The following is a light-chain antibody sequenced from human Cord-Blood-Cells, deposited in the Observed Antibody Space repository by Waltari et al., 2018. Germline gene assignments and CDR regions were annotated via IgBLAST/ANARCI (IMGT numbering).Light chain of an antibody. CDR3: QQFNSYPYT. CDR2: DAS. Sequence: AIQLTQSPSYLSASVADRVPITCRASQGISSALAWYQQKPGKAPKLLIYDASSLESGVPSRFSGSGSGTDFTLTISSLQPEDFATYYCQQFNSYPYTFGQGTKLEIK. J-gene: IGKJ2*01. V-gene: IGKV1-13*02. CDR1: QGISSA.